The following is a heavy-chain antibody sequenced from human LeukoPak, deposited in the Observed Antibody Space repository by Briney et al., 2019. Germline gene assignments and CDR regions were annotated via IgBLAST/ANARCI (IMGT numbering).Heavy chain of an antibody. CDR3: AKQDLASFEELFK. Sequence: PSGTLSLTCSVSGGSISSRSYYWGWIRQPPGKGLEWIGSIHYSGSTYYNPSLKSRVTISLDTFKNHSSPKLKSVTAADTAVYYCAKQDLASFEELFKWGQGTLVTVSS. D-gene: IGHD3-10*01. CDR1: GGSISSRSYY. CDR2: IHYSGST. V-gene: IGHV4-39*01. J-gene: IGHJ1*01.